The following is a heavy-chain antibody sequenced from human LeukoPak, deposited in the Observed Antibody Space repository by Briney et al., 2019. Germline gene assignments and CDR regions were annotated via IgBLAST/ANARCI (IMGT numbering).Heavy chain of an antibody. Sequence: GGSLRLSCGASGFTFSSYWMSWVRQAPGKRLEWVANIKQDGSEKYYVDSVKGRFTISRDNAKNSLYLQMNSLRAEDTAVYYCARSGYCSGGSRYGEHYWGQGTLVTVSS. CDR3: ARSGYCSGGSRYGEHY. CDR1: GFTFSSYW. CDR2: IKQDGSEK. J-gene: IGHJ4*02. D-gene: IGHD2-15*01. V-gene: IGHV3-7*01.